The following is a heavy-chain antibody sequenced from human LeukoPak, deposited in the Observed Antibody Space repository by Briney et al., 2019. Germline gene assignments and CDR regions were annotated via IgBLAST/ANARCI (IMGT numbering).Heavy chain of an antibody. CDR3: ARVAIDGNCYQSDY. D-gene: IGHD2-15*01. V-gene: IGHV3-23*01. CDR1: GFTFSSYA. Sequence: GGSLSFSCAASGFTFSSYAMSWDRPAQGQGLEWVLISSGSGDSTYYADSVKGRFTISRDKSKNTLYLQMNSLRADDTAEYHCARVAIDGNCYQSDYWGQGALVTVSS. CDR2: SSGSGDST. J-gene: IGHJ4*02.